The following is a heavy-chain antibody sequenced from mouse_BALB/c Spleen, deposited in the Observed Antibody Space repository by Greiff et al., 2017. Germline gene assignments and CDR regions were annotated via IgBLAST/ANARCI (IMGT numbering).Heavy chain of an antibody. CDR1: GFTFTDYY. Sequence: DVKLVESGGGLVQPGGSLRLSCATSGFTFTDYYMSWVRQPPGKALEWLGFIRNKANGYTTEYSASVKGRFTISRDNSQSILYLQMNTLRAEDSATYYCARARSTMITPYAMDYWGQGTSVTVSS. D-gene: IGHD2-4*01. CDR2: IRNKANGYTT. V-gene: IGHV7-3*02. CDR3: ARARSTMITPYAMDY. J-gene: IGHJ4*01.